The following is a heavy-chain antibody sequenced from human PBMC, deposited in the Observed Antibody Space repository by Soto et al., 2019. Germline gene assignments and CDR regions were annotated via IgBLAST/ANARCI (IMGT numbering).Heavy chain of an antibody. V-gene: IGHV4-31*03. CDR2: IYXRGST. CDR1: GGSISSGGYY. Sequence: SETLSLTCTVSGGSISSGGYYWSWIRQHPGKGLEWIGYIYXRGSTYYNPSLKSRLTITVDTSKNQFSLKLSSVTAADTAVYYRARGKFWGQGTLVTVSS. CDR3: ARGKF. J-gene: IGHJ4*02.